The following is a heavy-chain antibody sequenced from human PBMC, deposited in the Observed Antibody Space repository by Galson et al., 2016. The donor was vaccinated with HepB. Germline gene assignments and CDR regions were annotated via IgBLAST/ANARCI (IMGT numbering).Heavy chain of an antibody. Sequence: SETLSLTCAVFGDSVSNNWWSWVRQSPGKGLDWIGSIYYSGTTHYNPSLQSRVSISVDTSKNQFSLRLTAVSAADTAMYSCARQDRAGLVNFWGQGTMVTVSS. CDR3: ARQDRAGLVNF. J-gene: IGHJ3*01. D-gene: IGHD6-19*01. CDR1: GDSVSNNW. CDR2: IYYSGTT. V-gene: IGHV4-39*01.